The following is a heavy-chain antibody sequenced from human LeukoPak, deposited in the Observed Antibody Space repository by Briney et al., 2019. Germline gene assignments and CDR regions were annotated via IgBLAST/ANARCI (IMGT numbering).Heavy chain of an antibody. Sequence: GGSLRLSCAASGFTVSSNYMSWVRQAPGKGLEWVSVIYSGGSTYYADSVKGRFTISRDNSKNTLYLQTNSLRAEDTAVYYCARVTTIFGVVSQYYDYWGQGTLVTVSS. CDR2: IYSGGST. CDR1: GFTVSSNY. D-gene: IGHD3-3*01. J-gene: IGHJ4*02. V-gene: IGHV3-53*01. CDR3: ARVTTIFGVVSQYYDY.